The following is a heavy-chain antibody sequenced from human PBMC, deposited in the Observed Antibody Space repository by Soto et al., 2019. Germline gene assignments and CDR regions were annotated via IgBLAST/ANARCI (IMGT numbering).Heavy chain of an antibody. CDR3: TTGRPYYDFWSGYLDYYYYGMDV. CDR1: GFTFSNAW. Sequence: GGSLRLSCAASGFTFSNAWMNWVRQAPGKGLEWVGRIKSKTDGGTTDYAAPVKGRFTISRDDSKNTLYLQMNSLKTEDTAVYYCTTGRPYYDFWSGYLDYYYYGMDVWGQGTTVTVSS. CDR2: IKSKTDGGTT. J-gene: IGHJ6*02. D-gene: IGHD3-3*01. V-gene: IGHV3-15*07.